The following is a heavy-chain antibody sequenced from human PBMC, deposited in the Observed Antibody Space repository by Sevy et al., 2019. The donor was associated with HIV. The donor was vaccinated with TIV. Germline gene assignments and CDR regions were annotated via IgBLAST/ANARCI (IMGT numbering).Heavy chain of an antibody. CDR3: EKGPGDLDWLLFDY. CDR1: GFSFSGYA. D-gene: IGHD3-9*01. V-gene: IGHV3-23*01. CDR2: VSGSGDTT. J-gene: IGHJ4*02. Sequence: GGSLRLSCAASGFSFSGYAMSWVRQAPGKGLEWVSSVSGSGDTTKYADSVKGRFTLSRENSKNTLYLQMNSLRSEDTALYYGEKGPGDLDWLLFDYWGRGTLVTVSS.